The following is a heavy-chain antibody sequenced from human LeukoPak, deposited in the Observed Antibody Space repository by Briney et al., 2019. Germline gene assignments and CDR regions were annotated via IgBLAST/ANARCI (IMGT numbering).Heavy chain of an antibody. CDR3: ARGRGYSGYDFGY. J-gene: IGHJ4*02. Sequence: GGSLRLSCAASGFTSSSYSMNWVRPAPGRGVEGVSPISRSSSYTYYADSVKGRFTISRDSAKNSLYLQMDSLRAEDTAVYYCARGRGYSGYDFGYWGQGTLVTVSS. V-gene: IGHV3-21*01. CDR2: ISRSSSYT. D-gene: IGHD5-12*01. CDR1: GFTSSSYS.